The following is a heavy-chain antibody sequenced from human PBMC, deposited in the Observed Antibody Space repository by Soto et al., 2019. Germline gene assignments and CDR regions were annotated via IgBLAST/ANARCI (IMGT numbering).Heavy chain of an antibody. J-gene: IGHJ6*02. CDR3: AKCGDSSSWSYYYYYGMDV. V-gene: IGHV3-23*01. D-gene: IGHD6-13*01. Sequence: EVQLLESGGGLVQPGGSLRLSCAASGFTFSSYAMSWVRQAPGKGLEWVSAISGSGGSTYYADSVKGRFTISRDNSKNTLYLQMNSLRAEDTAVYYCAKCGDSSSWSYYYYYGMDVWGQGTTVTVSS. CDR2: ISGSGGST. CDR1: GFTFSSYA.